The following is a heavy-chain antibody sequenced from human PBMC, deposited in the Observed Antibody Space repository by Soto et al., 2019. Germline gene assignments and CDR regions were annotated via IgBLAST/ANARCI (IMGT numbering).Heavy chain of an antibody. CDR3: AQVPPGYSRGWYFAY. CDR1: GFSLSTSGVG. Sequence: QITLKESGPTLVKPTQTLTLTCTFSGFSLSTSGVGVGWIRQPPGKALEWLALIYWDDDKRYSPSLKSRLTITKDTSKYQVVLTMTDMNPVDTGTYYGAQVPPGYSRGWYFAYWGRGAPVTVTT. V-gene: IGHV2-5*02. D-gene: IGHD6-19*01. J-gene: IGHJ4*02. CDR2: IYWDDDK.